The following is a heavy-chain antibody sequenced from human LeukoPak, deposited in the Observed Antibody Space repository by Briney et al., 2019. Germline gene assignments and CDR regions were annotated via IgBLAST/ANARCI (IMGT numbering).Heavy chain of an antibody. CDR3: ARDLCHGGSCFHFDS. CDR1: GYTFTDYY. V-gene: IGHV1-2*02. CDR2: INPDSGAT. J-gene: IGHJ4*02. Sequence: VASVKVSCKSSGYTFTDYYLHWVRQAPGQGLEWLGWINPDSGATNFAQRFQGRVTMTRDTSVNTAHMELNNLRSDDTAVYYCARDLCHGGSCFHFDSWGQGTLVTVSS. D-gene: IGHD2-15*01.